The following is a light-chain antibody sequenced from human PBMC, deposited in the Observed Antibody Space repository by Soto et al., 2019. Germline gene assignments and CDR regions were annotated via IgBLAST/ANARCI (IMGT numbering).Light chain of an antibody. CDR1: QGIRND. CDR3: LQHNSHPWT. Sequence: DIQVTQSPASLPASIGDTVSITCRASQGIRNDLSWFQQQPGKAPKRLIYAASSLQRGVPSRFSGSGSGTQFTLTISSLQPEDFGTYYCLQHNSHPWTFGQGTKV. J-gene: IGKJ1*01. CDR2: AAS. V-gene: IGKV1-17*01.